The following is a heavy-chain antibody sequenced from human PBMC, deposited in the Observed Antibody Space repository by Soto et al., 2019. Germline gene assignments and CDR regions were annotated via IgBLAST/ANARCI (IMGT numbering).Heavy chain of an antibody. CDR2: SYYSGSA. J-gene: IGHJ5*02. Sequence: QVQLQESGPGLVKPSETLSLTCTVSGGSISSYYWSWIRQPPGKGLEWVGYSYYSGSANYNPSLNCRVTISVHTSKNQFYLKLRSVTAADTAVYYCARAKAPLYSSSRYWFDPWGQGTLVPVSS. CDR1: GGSISSYY. D-gene: IGHD6-13*01. V-gene: IGHV4-59*08. CDR3: ARAKAPLYSSSRYWFDP.